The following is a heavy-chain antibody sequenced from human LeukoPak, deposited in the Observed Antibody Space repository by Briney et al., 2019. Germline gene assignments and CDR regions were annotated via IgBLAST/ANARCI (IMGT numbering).Heavy chain of an antibody. J-gene: IGHJ4*02. D-gene: IGHD3-3*01. CDR3: ARDYSIFGVVPEYYFDY. Sequence: ASVKVSCKASGYTFTGYYMHWVRQAPGHALEWMGWINPNSGSTNYAQKFQGRVTMTRDTSISTAYMELSRLRSDDTAVYYCARDYSIFGVVPEYYFDYWGQGTLVTVSS. V-gene: IGHV1-2*02. CDR2: INPNSGST. CDR1: GYTFTGYY.